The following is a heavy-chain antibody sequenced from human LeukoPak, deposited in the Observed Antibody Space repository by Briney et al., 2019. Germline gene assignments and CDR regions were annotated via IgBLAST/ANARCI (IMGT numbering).Heavy chain of an antibody. J-gene: IGHJ4*02. CDR3: ARTAGWSEGFDY. V-gene: IGHV4-31*03. Sequence: SETLSLTCTVSGGSISTGGYYWTWIRQHPGKGLEWIGYIYNSATTYYNPSLGSRVTISGDTSKNQFSLKLNSVTAADTAVYYWARTAGWSEGFDYWGQGTLVTVSS. CDR1: GGSISTGGYY. D-gene: IGHD3-3*01. CDR2: IYNSATT.